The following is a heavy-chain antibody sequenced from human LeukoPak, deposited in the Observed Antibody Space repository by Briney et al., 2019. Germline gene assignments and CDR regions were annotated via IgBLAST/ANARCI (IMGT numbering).Heavy chain of an antibody. D-gene: IGHD3-9*01. CDR1: GYTFTSYY. Sequence: ASVKVSCKASGYTFTSYYMHWVRQAPGQGLEWMGIINPSGGSTSYAQKFQGRVTMTRDTSTSTVYMELSSLRSEDTAVYYCARDFSGVSYDILTGYYLFDYWGQGTLVTVSS. V-gene: IGHV1-46*01. J-gene: IGHJ4*02. CDR2: INPSGGST. CDR3: ARDFSGVSYDILTGYYLFDY.